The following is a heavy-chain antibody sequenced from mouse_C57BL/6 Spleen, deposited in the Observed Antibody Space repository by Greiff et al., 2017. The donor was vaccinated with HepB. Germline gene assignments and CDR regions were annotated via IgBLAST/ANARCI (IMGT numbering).Heavy chain of an antibody. Sequence: VQLQQPGAELVKPGASVKVSCKASGYTFTSYWMHWVKQRPGQGLEWIGRIHPSDSDTNYNQKFKGKATLTVDKSSSTTYMQLSSLTSEDSAVYYCTIGRLQRDYAMDYCGQGTSVTVSS. CDR2: IHPSDSDT. V-gene: IGHV1-74*01. J-gene: IGHJ4*01. CDR1: GYTFTSYW. D-gene: IGHD1-1*01. CDR3: TIGRLQRDYAMDY.